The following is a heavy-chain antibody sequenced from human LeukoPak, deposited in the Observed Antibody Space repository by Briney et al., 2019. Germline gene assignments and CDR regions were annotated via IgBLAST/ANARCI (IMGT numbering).Heavy chain of an antibody. V-gene: IGHV3-23*01. J-gene: IGHJ4*02. CDR3: AKDMGDSSGYDLDY. CDR1: GFTFSSYA. Sequence: GGSLRPSCAASGFTFSSYAMSWVRQAPGKGLEWVSAISGSGGSTYYADSVKGRFTISRDNSKNTLYLQMNSLRAEDTAVYYCAKDMGDSSGYDLDYWGQGTLVTVSS. CDR2: ISGSGGST. D-gene: IGHD3-22*01.